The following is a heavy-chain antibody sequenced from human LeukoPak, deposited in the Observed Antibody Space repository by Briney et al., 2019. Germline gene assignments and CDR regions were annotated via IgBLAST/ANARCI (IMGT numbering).Heavy chain of an antibody. CDR1: GASLNYH. Sequence: SETLSLTCTVAGASLNYHWTWIRQPAGKGLEGIGRIYLSGLSTSGSTNYNPSLSSRVTMSLDTSKKQFFLNLTSVTAADTAVYYCTRGYFDSSGHNSYAPWGQGTLVTVSS. CDR3: TRGYFDSSGHNSYAP. J-gene: IGHJ5*02. V-gene: IGHV4-4*07. CDR2: IYLSGLSTSGST. D-gene: IGHD3-22*01.